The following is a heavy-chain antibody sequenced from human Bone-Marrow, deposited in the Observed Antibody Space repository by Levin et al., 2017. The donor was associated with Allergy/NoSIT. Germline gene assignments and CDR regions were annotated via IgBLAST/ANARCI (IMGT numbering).Heavy chain of an antibody. CDR2: IWYDGSNK. D-gene: IGHD6-19*01. CDR3: ARDDSAKAVAGTLVTF. V-gene: IGHV3-33*01. J-gene: IGHJ4*02. CDR1: GFTFSSYT. Sequence: GGSLRLSCAASGFTFSSYTMHWVRQAPGKGPEWVAIIWYDGSNKFDADSVKGRFTISRDNSQNTLHLQMTSLRGEDTAVYYCARDDSAKAVAGTLVTFWGQGTLVTVSS.